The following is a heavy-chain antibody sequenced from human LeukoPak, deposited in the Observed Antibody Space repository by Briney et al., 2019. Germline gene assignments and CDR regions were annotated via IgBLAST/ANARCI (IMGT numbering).Heavy chain of an antibody. V-gene: IGHV3-23*01. D-gene: IGHD4-17*01. Sequence: GSLRLSCAASGFTFSTNAMSWVRQAPGKGLEWVSGITGSDIRTYNADSAEGRFTITRDNSKSALYLQMNNLRAEDTAVYYCANEIRPNDYWGQGTLVTVSS. CDR1: GFTFSTNA. CDR3: ANEIRPNDY. CDR2: ITGSDIRT. J-gene: IGHJ4*02.